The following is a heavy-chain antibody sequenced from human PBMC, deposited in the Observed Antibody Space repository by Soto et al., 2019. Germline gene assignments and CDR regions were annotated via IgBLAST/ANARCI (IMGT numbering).Heavy chain of an antibody. Sequence: PSETLSLTCSVSGGSISSDDYYWTWVRQPPGKGLEWIGHIYYNGNTYYNPSLKSRLTMALDTSQNQFSLHLSSVIAADSALYFSATATTVTSSFFYYGLDVWGQGTTVTVSS. CDR1: GGSISSDDYY. V-gene: IGHV4-30-4*08. CDR3: ATATTVTSSFFYYGLDV. D-gene: IGHD4-17*01. CDR2: IYYNGNT. J-gene: IGHJ6*02.